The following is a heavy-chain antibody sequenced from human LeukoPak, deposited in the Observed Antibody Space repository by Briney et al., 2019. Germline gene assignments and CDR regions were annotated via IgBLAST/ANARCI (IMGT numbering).Heavy chain of an antibody. Sequence: TGGSLRLSCAASGFTFSSYAMSWVRQAPGKGLEWVSAISGSGGSTYYADSVKGRFTISRDNSKNTLYLQMNSLRAEDTAVYYCAKGPGFWSGYYLDNWGQGTLVTVSS. CDR2: ISGSGGST. V-gene: IGHV3-23*01. J-gene: IGHJ4*02. CDR3: AKGPGFWSGYYLDN. CDR1: GFTFSSYA. D-gene: IGHD3-3*01.